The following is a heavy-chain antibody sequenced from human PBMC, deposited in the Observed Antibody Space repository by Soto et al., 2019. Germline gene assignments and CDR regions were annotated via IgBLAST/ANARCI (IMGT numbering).Heavy chain of an antibody. D-gene: IGHD3-16*01. CDR3: AMVDVYVTPSPQDV. Sequence: ASVKVSCKASGYSFTRYGIGWARQAPGQGLEWMGWINTYNGNTNYAQNLQGRVTLTTDTSTSTAYMELTSLRSNDTAIYYCAMVDVYVTPSPQDVWGQGTTVTVSS. V-gene: IGHV1-18*01. CDR2: INTYNGNT. CDR1: GYSFTRYG. J-gene: IGHJ6*02.